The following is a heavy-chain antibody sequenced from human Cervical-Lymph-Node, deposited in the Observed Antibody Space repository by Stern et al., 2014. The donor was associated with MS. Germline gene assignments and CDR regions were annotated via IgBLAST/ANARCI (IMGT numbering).Heavy chain of an antibody. J-gene: IGHJ6*02. CDR3: ARVPYGSGTIWQPYGLDV. CDR2: IHNGGTT. CDR1: GGAISRYY. V-gene: IGHV4-59*01. D-gene: IGHD3-10*01. Sequence: QVQLQESGPGLVKPSGTLSLTCTVTGGAISRYYWSWIRQPPGKGLEWIGYIHNGGTTNFNPSLKSRVTISVGTSKNQFSLKLTSVTAANTAVYYCARVPYGSGTIWQPYGLDVWGQGTTVIVSS.